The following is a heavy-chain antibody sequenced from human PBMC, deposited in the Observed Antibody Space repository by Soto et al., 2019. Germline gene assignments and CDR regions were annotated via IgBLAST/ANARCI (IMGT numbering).Heavy chain of an antibody. CDR2: INPNSGGT. Sequence: ASVKVSCKASGYTFTGYYMHWVRQAPGQGLEWMGWINPNSGGTNYAQKFQGWVTMTRDTSISTAYMELSRLRSDDTAVYYCARDKFLRYDYGDYSRSESVFYYYYYGMDVWGQGTTVTVSS. V-gene: IGHV1-2*04. D-gene: IGHD4-17*01. J-gene: IGHJ6*02. CDR3: ARDKFLRYDYGDYSRSESVFYYYYYGMDV. CDR1: GYTFTGYY.